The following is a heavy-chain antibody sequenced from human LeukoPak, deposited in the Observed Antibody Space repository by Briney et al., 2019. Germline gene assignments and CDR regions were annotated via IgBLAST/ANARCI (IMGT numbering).Heavy chain of an antibody. J-gene: IGHJ5*02. CDR2: IYYSGST. CDR1: GGSISSGGYY. V-gene: IGHV4-31*03. D-gene: IGHD3-10*01. Sequence: SETLSLTCTVSGGSISSGGYYWSWNRQHPGKGLEWIGYIYYSGSTDYNPSLKSRVTISVDTSKNQFSLKLSSVTAADTAVYYCARGYYYGSGSFPNWFDPWGQGTLVTVSS. CDR3: ARGYYYGSGSFPNWFDP.